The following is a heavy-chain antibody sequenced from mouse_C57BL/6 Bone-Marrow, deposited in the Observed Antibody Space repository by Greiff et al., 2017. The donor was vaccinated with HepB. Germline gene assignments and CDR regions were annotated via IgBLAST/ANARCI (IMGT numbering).Heavy chain of an antibody. D-gene: IGHD1-1*01. CDR3: AREGGSGCDY. CDR2: ISDGGSYT. Sequence: EVKLVESGGGLVKPGGSLKLSCAASGFTFSSYAMSWVRQTPEKRLEWVATISDGGSYTYYPDNVKGRFTISRDNAKNNLYLQMSHLKSEDTAMYYCAREGGSGCDYWGQGTTLTVSS. CDR1: GFTFSSYA. V-gene: IGHV5-4*01. J-gene: IGHJ2*01.